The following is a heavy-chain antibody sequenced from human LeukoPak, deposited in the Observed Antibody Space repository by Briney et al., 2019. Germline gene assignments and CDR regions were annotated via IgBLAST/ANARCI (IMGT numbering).Heavy chain of an antibody. CDR2: INPKNAAT. D-gene: IGHD3-16*01. J-gene: IGHJ4*02. CDR1: GYTFTGHY. Sequence: ASVKVSCKASGYTFTGHYIHWVRQAPGQGLEWMGWINPKNAATNYAQKFQGRVTMTRDTSTGTVYMEVNALRSDDTAVYYCARTLYIASAPGGFDYWGQGTLVTVSS. CDR3: ARTLYIASAPGGFDY. V-gene: IGHV1-2*02.